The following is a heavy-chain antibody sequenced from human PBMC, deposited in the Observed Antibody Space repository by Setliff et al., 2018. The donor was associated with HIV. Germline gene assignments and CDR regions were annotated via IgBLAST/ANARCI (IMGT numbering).Heavy chain of an antibody. D-gene: IGHD3-22*01. CDR1: GYAFSRYG. CDR3: ARAYYHDSSGYQGFDY. Sequence: ASVKVSCKTSGYAFSRYGFSWVRQAPGQGLEWMGWISAYNLNTNYAQKFQGRVTMTTDTSASTGYMELRSLRSDDTAVYYCARAYYHDSSGYQGFDYWGQGTLVTVSS. V-gene: IGHV1-18*01. CDR2: ISAYNLNT. J-gene: IGHJ4*02.